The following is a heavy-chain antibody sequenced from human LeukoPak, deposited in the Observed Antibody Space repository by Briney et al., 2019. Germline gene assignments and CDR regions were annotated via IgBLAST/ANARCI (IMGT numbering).Heavy chain of an antibody. CDR1: GGSFSGYY. V-gene: IGHV4-34*01. D-gene: IGHD2-2*01. Sequence: SETLSLTCAVYGGSFSGYYWSWIRRPPGKGLEWIGEINHSGGTNYNPSLKSRVTISVDTSKNQFSLKLSSVTAADTAVYYCAGRRSCTSCYVTFDYWGQGTLVTVSS. CDR2: INHSGGT. CDR3: AGRRSCTSCYVTFDY. J-gene: IGHJ4*02.